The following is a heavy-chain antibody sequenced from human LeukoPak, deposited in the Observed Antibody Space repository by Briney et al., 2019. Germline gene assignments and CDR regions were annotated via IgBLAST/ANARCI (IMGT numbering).Heavy chain of an antibody. CDR2: IYYSGST. Sequence: SETLSLTCTVSGGSISSGSYYWGWIRQPPGKGLEWIGSIYYSGSTYYNPSLQSRVTISIDTSKHQFSLKLRFVTAADTAVYYCARVRCSGGSCPYYYYYYYMDVWGKGTTVTVSS. CDR3: ARVRCSGGSCPYYYYYYYMDV. D-gene: IGHD2-15*01. V-gene: IGHV4-39*07. J-gene: IGHJ6*03. CDR1: GGSISSGSYY.